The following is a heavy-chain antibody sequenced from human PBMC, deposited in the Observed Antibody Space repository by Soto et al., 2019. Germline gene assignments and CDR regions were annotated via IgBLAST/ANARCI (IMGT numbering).Heavy chain of an antibody. V-gene: IGHV4-34*01. D-gene: IGHD3-16*01. CDR2: INHSGST. CDR1: GGSFSGYY. J-gene: IGHJ4*02. CDR3: ARGRHFMITFGGCLDY. Sequence: SETLSLTCAVYGGSFSGYYWSWIRQPPGKGLEWIGEINHSGSTNYNPSLKSRVTISVDTSKNQFSLKLSSVTAADTAVYYCARGRHFMITFGGCLDYWGQGTLVTVSS.